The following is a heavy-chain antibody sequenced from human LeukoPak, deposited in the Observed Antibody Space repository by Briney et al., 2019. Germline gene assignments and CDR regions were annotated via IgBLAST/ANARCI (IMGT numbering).Heavy chain of an antibody. CDR1: GYTFTSYG. V-gene: IGHV1-18*01. CDR2: ISAYNGNT. Sequence: ASVKVSCKASGYTFTSYGISWVRQAPGQGLEWMGWISAYNGNTNYAQKLQGRVTMTTDTSTSTAYMELRSLRSDDTAVYYCARDIKWISGGIGGDYWGQGNLVTVSS. CDR3: ARDIKWISGGIGGDY. J-gene: IGHJ4*02. D-gene: IGHD5-12*01.